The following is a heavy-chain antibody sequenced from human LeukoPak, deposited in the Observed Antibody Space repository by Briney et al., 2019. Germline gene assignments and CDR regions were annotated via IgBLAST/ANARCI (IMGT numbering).Heavy chain of an antibody. V-gene: IGHV3-9*01. CDR2: IDWNSGMI. D-gene: IGHD7-27*01. CDR1: GFTFSSYA. J-gene: IGHJ4*02. CDR3: AKASSHRPWGPLDY. Sequence: GGSLRLSCAASGFTFSSYAMHWVRQTPGKGLEWVSAIDWNSGMIDYADSVEGRFTISRDNAKRSLYLQMSNLRVEDTAFYYCAKASSHRPWGPLDYWGRGSLVTVSS.